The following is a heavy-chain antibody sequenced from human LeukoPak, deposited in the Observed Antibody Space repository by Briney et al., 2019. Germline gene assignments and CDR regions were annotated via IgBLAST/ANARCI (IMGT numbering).Heavy chain of an antibody. J-gene: IGHJ4*02. Sequence: ASVKASFKASGYTVTGHYLDWGRQAPGQGLEWMGWVNPNGGGTNYAQKFQGRVTVTRDTSISTAYMELSRLRSDDTAVYYCARDLKGSSWPDYWGQGTLVTVSS. CDR1: GYTVTGHY. CDR2: VNPNGGGT. CDR3: ARDLKGSSWPDY. D-gene: IGHD6-13*01. V-gene: IGHV1-2*02.